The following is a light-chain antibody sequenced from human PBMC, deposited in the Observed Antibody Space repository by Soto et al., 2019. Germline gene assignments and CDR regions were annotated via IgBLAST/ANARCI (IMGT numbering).Light chain of an antibody. J-gene: IGKJ3*01. CDR3: QQYSTWPLT. Sequence: EKVLTQFPATLSVSPGERATLSCWASQNVKTNLAWYQQKPGQAPRLLITGASTRATGIPARFSGSGSGTQFTLTISSLQSEDVAVYYCQQYSTWPLTFGPGTKVEVK. V-gene: IGKV3-15*01. CDR2: GAS. CDR1: QNVKTN.